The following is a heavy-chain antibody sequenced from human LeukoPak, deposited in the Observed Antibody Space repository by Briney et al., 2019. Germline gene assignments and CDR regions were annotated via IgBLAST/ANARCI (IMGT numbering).Heavy chain of an antibody. CDR3: AKSGWYLMDV. V-gene: IGHV3-48*03. D-gene: IGHD6-19*01. CDR2: ISSSGSTI. CDR1: GFTFSSYE. Sequence: GGSLRLSCAASGFTFSSYEMNWVRQAPGKGLEWVSYISSSGSTIYYADSVKGRFTISRDNAKNSLYLQKNSLRAEDTAVYYCAKSGWYLMDVWGQGTTVTVSS. J-gene: IGHJ6*02.